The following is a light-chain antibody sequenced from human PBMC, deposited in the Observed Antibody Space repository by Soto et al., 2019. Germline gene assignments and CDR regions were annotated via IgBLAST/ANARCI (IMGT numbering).Light chain of an antibody. CDR2: GAS. Sequence: EIVMTQSPATLSVSPRERATLSCRASQRISSNLAWYQQKPGQAPRLLIYGASTRATGIPERFSGSGSGTEFTLTISSLQSEDFAVYYCQQYNNWPPVTFGPGTKVDIK. CDR3: QQYNNWPPVT. CDR1: QRISSN. J-gene: IGKJ3*01. V-gene: IGKV3-15*01.